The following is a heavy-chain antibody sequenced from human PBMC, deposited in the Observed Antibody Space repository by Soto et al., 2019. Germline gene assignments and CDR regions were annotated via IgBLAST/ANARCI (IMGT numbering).Heavy chain of an antibody. CDR1: GGTFSSYA. Sequence: QMQLVQSGAEVKKPGSSVKVSCKASGGTFSSYAISWVRQAPGQGLEWLGEIIPIFGTTKYAQNLQGRVTLTADKSTRTAYMELSSPGSEDTAVYYCTGGHDAVVQAGRRENHYYYRMDVWGQGTTVTVSS. CDR3: TGGHDAVVQAGRRENHYYYRMDV. D-gene: IGHD2-2*01. J-gene: IGHJ6*02. CDR2: IIPIFGTT. V-gene: IGHV1-69*06.